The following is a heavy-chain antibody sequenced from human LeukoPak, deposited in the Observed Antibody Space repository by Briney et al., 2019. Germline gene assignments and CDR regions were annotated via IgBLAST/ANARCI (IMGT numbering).Heavy chain of an antibody. CDR2: IYYSGNT. J-gene: IGHJ4*02. CDR1: GFTLSSYS. Sequence: GSLRLSCAASGFTLSSYSMNWIRQPPGKGLEWIGSIYYSGNTYYNPSLKSRVTISVDTSKKQFSLRVTSVTAADTAVYYCARHNFYDGSGSTDYWGQGTLVTVSS. V-gene: IGHV4-39*01. D-gene: IGHD3-22*01. CDR3: ARHNFYDGSGSTDY.